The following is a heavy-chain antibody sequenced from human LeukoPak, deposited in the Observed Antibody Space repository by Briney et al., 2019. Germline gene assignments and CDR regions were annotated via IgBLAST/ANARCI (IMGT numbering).Heavy chain of an antibody. J-gene: IGHJ6*02. CDR1: GFTFDDYT. V-gene: IGHV3-43*01. Sequence: GGSLRLSCAASGFTFDDYTMHWVRQAPGKGLEWVSLISWDGGSTYYADSVKGRFTISRDNSKNSLYLQMNSLRTEDTALYYCAKDMDTATVLDYYYGMDVWGQGTTVTVSS. D-gene: IGHD5-18*01. CDR2: ISWDGGST. CDR3: AKDMDTATVLDYYYGMDV.